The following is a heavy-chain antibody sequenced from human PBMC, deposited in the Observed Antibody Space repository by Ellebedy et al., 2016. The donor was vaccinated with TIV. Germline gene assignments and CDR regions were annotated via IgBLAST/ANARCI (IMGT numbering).Heavy chain of an antibody. J-gene: IGHJ2*01. CDR2: IGGSGGGT. CDR3: ARVRVAARSGYFDL. Sequence: PGGSLRLSCAASGLTFSTYAMSWVRQAPGKGLEWVSAIGGSGGGTSYADSVKGRFTISRDKSKNTVYLQMNSLRAEDTAVYYCARVRVAARSGYFDLWGRGTLVTVSS. D-gene: IGHD6-6*01. V-gene: IGHV3-23*01. CDR1: GLTFSTYA.